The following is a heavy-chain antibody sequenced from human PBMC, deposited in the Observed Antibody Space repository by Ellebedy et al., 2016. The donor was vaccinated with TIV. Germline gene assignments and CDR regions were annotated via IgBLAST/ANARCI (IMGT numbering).Heavy chain of an antibody. Sequence: GESLKISCAASGFTFTSYRMNWVRQAPGKGLEWVSSIPISLNYIYYADSLKGRFTISRDNAKNLLYLQMNTLGVEDTAVYYCAAGSREYWFDPWGQGTLVTVSS. CDR3: AAGSREYWFDP. J-gene: IGHJ5*02. CDR2: IPISLNYI. CDR1: GFTFTSYR. V-gene: IGHV3-21*04. D-gene: IGHD3-10*01.